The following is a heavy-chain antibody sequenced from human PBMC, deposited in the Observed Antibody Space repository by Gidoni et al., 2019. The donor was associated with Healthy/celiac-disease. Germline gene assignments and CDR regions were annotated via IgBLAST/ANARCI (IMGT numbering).Heavy chain of an antibody. Sequence: QVQLVQSGAEVKKPGASVKVSCTASGYTFTSYGISWVRQAPGQGLEWMGWLIAYNGNTNDAQKHQGRVTMTTDTSTSTAYMELRRLRSDDTAVYYCAGESYVWGSYRPYYYYYCMDVWGQGTTVTVSS. CDR2: LIAYNGNT. CDR1: GYTFTSYG. J-gene: IGHJ6*02. V-gene: IGHV1-18*01. CDR3: AGESYVWGSYRPYYYYYCMDV. D-gene: IGHD3-16*02.